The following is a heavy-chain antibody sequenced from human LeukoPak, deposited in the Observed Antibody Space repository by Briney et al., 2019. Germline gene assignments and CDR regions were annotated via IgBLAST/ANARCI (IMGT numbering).Heavy chain of an antibody. D-gene: IGHD3-9*01. J-gene: IGHJ4*02. CDR1: GFTLSNYA. V-gene: IGHV3-23*01. CDR2: ISRSGVST. CDR3: AKKYYDILTGLFFDY. Sequence: GGSLRLPCAASGFTLSNYAMTWVRQAPGKGLEWVSTISRSGVSTHYADSVKGRFTISRDVSKNTLYLQMNSLRAEDTAVYYCAKKYYDILTGLFFDYWGQGTLVTVSS.